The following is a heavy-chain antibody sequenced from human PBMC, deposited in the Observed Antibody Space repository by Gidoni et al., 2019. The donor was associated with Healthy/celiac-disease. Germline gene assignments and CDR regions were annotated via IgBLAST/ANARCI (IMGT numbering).Heavy chain of an antibody. Sequence: QVQLQESGPGLVKPSETLSLTCTVPGGSISSYYWSWIRQPPGKGLEWIGYIYYSGSTNYNPSLKSRVTISVDTSKNQFSLKLSSVTAADTAVYYCARAEAFGGNWFDPWGQGTLVTVSS. V-gene: IGHV4-59*01. J-gene: IGHJ5*02. CDR2: IYYSGST. CDR1: GGSISSYY. D-gene: IGHD3-16*01. CDR3: ARAEAFGGNWFDP.